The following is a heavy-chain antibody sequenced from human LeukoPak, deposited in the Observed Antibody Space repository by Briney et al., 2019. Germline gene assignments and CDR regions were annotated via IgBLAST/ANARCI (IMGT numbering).Heavy chain of an antibody. J-gene: IGHJ4*02. D-gene: IGHD2-2*01. Sequence: ASVKVSCKASGYTFTGYYMHWVRQAPGQGLEWMGWINPNSGGTNYAQKFQGRVTMTRDTSISTAYMEPSRLRSDDTAVYYCARVGGEGIVVVPAATGSFDYWGQGTLVTVSS. V-gene: IGHV1-2*02. CDR2: INPNSGGT. CDR1: GYTFTGYY. CDR3: ARVGGEGIVVVPAATGSFDY.